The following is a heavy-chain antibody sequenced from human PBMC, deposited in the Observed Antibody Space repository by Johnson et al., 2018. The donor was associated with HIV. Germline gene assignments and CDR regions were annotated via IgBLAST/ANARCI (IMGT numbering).Heavy chain of an antibody. Sequence: QPGGSLRLSCAASKLTFSNYAMTWVRQAPGKGLEWLSFISSSGDLIRYADSVKGRFTISRDNAKNSLILQMNSLRDEDTAVYYCARRTVTALFDIWGQGTLVTVSS. J-gene: IGHJ3*02. V-gene: IGHV3-48*02. CDR1: KLTFSNYA. D-gene: IGHD4-17*01. CDR2: ISSSGDLI. CDR3: ARRTVTALFDI.